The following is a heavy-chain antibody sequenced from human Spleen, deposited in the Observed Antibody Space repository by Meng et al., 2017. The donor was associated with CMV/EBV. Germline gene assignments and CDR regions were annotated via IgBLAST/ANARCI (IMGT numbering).Heavy chain of an antibody. Sequence: SVKVSCKASGGTFSSYAISWVRQAPGQGLEWMGGIIPIFGKANYAQKFQGRVTITTDESMSTDYMELSSLRSEDTAVYYCARDQLTAMFTYYYGMDVWGQGTTVTVSS. CDR3: ARDQLTAMFTYYYGMDV. CDR2: IIPIFGKA. J-gene: IGHJ6*02. V-gene: IGHV1-69*05. CDR1: GGTFSSYA. D-gene: IGHD5-18*01.